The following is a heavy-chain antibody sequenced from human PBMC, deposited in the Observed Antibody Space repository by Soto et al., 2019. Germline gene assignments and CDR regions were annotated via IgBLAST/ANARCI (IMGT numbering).Heavy chain of an antibody. D-gene: IGHD5-12*01. V-gene: IGHV1-69*01. Sequence: QVQLVQSGAEVKKPGSSVKVSCKASGGTFSSYAISWVRQAPGQGLEWMGGIIPIFGTANYAQKFQGRVTINADESTSTAYMELSSLRSEDTAVYYCARDREMATISYYYYYGMDVWGQGTTVTVSS. J-gene: IGHJ6*02. CDR2: IIPIFGTA. CDR3: ARDREMATISYYYYYGMDV. CDR1: GGTFSSYA.